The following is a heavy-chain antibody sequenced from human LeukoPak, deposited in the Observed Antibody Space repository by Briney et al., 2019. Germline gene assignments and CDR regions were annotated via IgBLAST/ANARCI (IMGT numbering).Heavy chain of an antibody. CDR1: GFTFSSYA. D-gene: IGHD1-26*01. Sequence: GGSLRLSCAASGFTFSSYAMHWVRQAPGKGLDGVAGISYDGSNKYYADAVKGRFTISGDNSKNTLYLQMNSLGAEDTAVYYCAGDRVGGTDHWGQGHLVTVSS. J-gene: IGHJ4*02. CDR2: ISYDGSNK. CDR3: AGDRVGGTDH. V-gene: IGHV3-30*01.